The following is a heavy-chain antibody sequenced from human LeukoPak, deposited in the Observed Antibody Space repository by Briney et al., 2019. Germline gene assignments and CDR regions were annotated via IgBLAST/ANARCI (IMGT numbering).Heavy chain of an antibody. V-gene: IGHV3-30-3*01. D-gene: IGHD4-17*01. J-gene: IGHJ3*02. CDR2: ISYDGSNK. CDR3: ARGANGDYDAFDI. Sequence: GGSLRLSCAASGFTFSSYAMHWVRQVPGKGLEWVAVISYDGSNKYYADSVKGRFTISRDNSKNTLYLQMNSLRAEDTAVYYCARGANGDYDAFDIWGQGTMVTVSS. CDR1: GFTFSSYA.